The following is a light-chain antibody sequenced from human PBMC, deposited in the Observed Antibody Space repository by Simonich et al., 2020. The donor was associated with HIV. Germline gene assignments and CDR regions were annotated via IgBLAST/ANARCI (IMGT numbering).Light chain of an antibody. J-gene: IGLJ3*02. V-gene: IGLV2-14*01. CDR3: SSYTSSSWV. CDR1: SSDVGGYND. CDR2: DVS. Sequence: QSALTQPASVSGSPGPSITISCTGTSSDVGGYNDVSWYPQHPGKAPKPMMYDVSEPPSGVSNRFAGAKAGNTASLTISGLQAEDEADYYCSSYTSSSWVFGGGTKLTVL.